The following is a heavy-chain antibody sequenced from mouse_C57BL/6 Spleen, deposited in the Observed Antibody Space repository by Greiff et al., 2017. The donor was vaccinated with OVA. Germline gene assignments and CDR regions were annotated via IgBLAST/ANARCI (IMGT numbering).Heavy chain of an antibody. J-gene: IGHJ4*01. CDR2: IHPSDSDN. D-gene: IGHD1-1*01. CDR3: AMEYYYGSSYAMDY. CDR1: GYTFTSYW. V-gene: IGHV1-74*01. Sequence: QVQLQQPGAELVKPGASVKVSCKASGYTFTSYWMHWVKQRPGQGLEWIGRIHPSDSDNNYNQKFKGKATLTVDKSSSTAYMQLSSLTSEDSAVYYCAMEYYYGSSYAMDYWGQGTSVTVSS.